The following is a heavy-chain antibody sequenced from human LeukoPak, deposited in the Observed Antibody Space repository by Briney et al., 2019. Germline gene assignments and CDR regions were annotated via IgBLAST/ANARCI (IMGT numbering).Heavy chain of an antibody. J-gene: IGHJ4*02. Sequence: SETLSLTCTVYGGSFSAYHWNWIRQPPGKGLEWIGAINHSGGTNYNPSLKSRVTISLDTSKNQFSLKLSAMTAVDTAVYYCAREFGDPCHSFDYWGQGTLVTVSS. CDR1: GGSFSAYH. CDR2: INHSGGT. V-gene: IGHV4-34*01. D-gene: IGHD3-10*01. CDR3: AREFGDPCHSFDY.